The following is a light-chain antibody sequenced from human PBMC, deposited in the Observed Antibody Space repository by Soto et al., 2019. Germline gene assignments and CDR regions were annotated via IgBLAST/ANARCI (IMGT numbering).Light chain of an antibody. CDR1: QSVSRN. J-gene: IGKJ1*01. CDR2: GAS. Sequence: EIVMTQSPATLSVSPGERATLSCRASQSVSRNLAWYQQKPGQAPRLLIYGASTRATGVPARFSGSGSGTEFTLTINSLQSEDFAVYYCQQYNNWPQTFGQGTTVDI. CDR3: QQYNNWPQT. V-gene: IGKV3-15*01.